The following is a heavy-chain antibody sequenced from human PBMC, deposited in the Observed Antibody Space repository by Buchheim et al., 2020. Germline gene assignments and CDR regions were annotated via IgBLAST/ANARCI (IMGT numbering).Heavy chain of an antibody. Sequence: QVQLVESGGGLVKPGGSLRLSCAASGFNSSDYYMSWIRQAPGKGLEWVSYISHSGSNINYADSVKGRFTISRDNDKNLVFIQMDSLRAEDTAMYFCARDQSDDTSGYYYFDSWGPGTL. V-gene: IGHV3-11*04. CDR2: ISHSGSNI. D-gene: IGHD5-12*01. CDR3: ARDQSDDTSGYYYFDS. J-gene: IGHJ4*02. CDR1: GFNSSDYY.